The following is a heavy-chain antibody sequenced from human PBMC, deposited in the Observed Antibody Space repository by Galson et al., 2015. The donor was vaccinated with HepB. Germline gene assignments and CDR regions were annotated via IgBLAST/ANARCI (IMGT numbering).Heavy chain of an antibody. Sequence: SVKVSCKVSGYTLTELSMHWVRQAPGKGLEWMGGVDPEDGETDYAHRFQGRVTMTEDASTDTAYMELSSLRSEDTAVYYCTTPAAGSDILTAFDPWGQGTLVTVAS. CDR3: TTPAAGSDILTAFDP. D-gene: IGHD3-9*01. J-gene: IGHJ5*02. V-gene: IGHV1-24*01. CDR2: VDPEDGET. CDR1: GYTLTELS.